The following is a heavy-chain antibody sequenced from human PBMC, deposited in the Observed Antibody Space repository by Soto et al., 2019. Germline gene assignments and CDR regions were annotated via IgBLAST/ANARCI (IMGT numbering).Heavy chain of an antibody. J-gene: IGHJ6*03. D-gene: IGHD2-15*01. CDR2: ISSSSSTI. Sequence: GGSLRLSCAASGFTFSSYSMNWVRQAPGKGLEWVSYISSSSSTIYYADSVKGRFTISRDNAKNSLYLQMNSLRAEDTAVYYCARVSLGYCSGGGCIPNREGYYYYMDVWGKGTTVTVSS. CDR3: ARVSLGYCSGGGCIPNREGYYYYMDV. V-gene: IGHV3-48*01. CDR1: GFTFSSYS.